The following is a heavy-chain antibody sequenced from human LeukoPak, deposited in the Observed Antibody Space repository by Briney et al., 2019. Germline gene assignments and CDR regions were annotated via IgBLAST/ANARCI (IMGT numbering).Heavy chain of an antibody. Sequence: PPETLSLTCTVSGGSISSSSYYWGWIRQPPGKGLEWIWSIYYSGSTYYNPSLKSRVTLSLDTSMNQFSLKLSSVTAADTAVYYCARGSSSWSHEFDPWGQGTLVTVSP. CDR1: GGSISSSSYY. CDR2: IYYSGST. J-gene: IGHJ5*02. D-gene: IGHD6-13*01. CDR3: ARGSSSWSHEFDP. V-gene: IGHV4-39*01.